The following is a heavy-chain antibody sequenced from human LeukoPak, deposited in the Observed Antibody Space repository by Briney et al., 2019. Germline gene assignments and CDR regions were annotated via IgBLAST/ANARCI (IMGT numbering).Heavy chain of an antibody. J-gene: IGHJ6*03. CDR2: IKEDGGVK. Sequence: QPGGSLRLSCAASGFMFSSYWMTWVRQAPGKGLEWVANIKEDGGVKNYVDSVRGRFIISRDNGKNSLYLQMSSLRAEDTGVYYCATDRGYICMHVWGKGTTVTVSS. V-gene: IGHV3-7*01. CDR1: GFMFSSYW. CDR3: ATDRGYICMHV. D-gene: IGHD5-18*01.